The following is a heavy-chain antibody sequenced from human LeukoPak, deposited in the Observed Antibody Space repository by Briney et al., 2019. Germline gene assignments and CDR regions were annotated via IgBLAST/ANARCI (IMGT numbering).Heavy chain of an antibody. CDR3: ARDLGTGSSIAALYYFDY. Sequence: ASVTVSCKASGYTFTGYYMHWVRQAPGQGLEWMGWINPNSGGTNYAQKFQGRVTMTRDTSISTAYMELSRLRSDDTAVYYCARDLGTGSSIAALYYFDYWGQGTLVTVSS. CDR1: GYTFTGYY. D-gene: IGHD6-6*01. J-gene: IGHJ4*02. CDR2: INPNSGGT. V-gene: IGHV1-2*02.